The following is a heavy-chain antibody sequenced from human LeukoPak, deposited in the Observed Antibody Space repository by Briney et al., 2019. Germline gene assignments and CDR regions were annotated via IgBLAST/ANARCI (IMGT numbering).Heavy chain of an antibody. V-gene: IGHV4-34*01. J-gene: IGHJ6*02. CDR2: INHSGST. CDR3: ARGGITMVRGRYYYYGMDV. Sequence: PSETLSLTCAVYGGSFSGYYWSWTRQPPGKGLEWIGEINHSGSTNYNPSLKSRVTISVDTSKNQFSLKLSSVTAADTAVYYCARGGITMVRGRYYYYGMDVWGQGTTVTVSS. D-gene: IGHD3-10*01. CDR1: GGSFSGYY.